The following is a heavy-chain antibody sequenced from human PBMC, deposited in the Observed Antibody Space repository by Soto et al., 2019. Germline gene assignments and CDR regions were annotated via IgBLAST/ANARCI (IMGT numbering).Heavy chain of an antibody. CDR2: ISSDGSNK. J-gene: IGHJ4*02. Sequence: QVQLVESGGRVVQPGRSLRLSCAPSGFTFSSYGMTWVRQAPGKGLEWVAVISSDGSNKYFADSVKGRFTISRDNSKNQLYLQMNNLNAEDTAVYYCATYRDYVGFCYFDYWGQGTLVTVSS. D-gene: IGHD4-17*01. CDR3: ATYRDYVGFCYFDY. V-gene: IGHV3-30*03. CDR1: GFTFSSYG.